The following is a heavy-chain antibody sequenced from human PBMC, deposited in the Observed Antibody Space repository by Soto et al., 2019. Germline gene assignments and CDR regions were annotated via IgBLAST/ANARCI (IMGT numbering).Heavy chain of an antibody. CDR2: IYHSGST. CDR1: GYSISSGYY. D-gene: IGHD6-13*01. V-gene: IGHV4-38-2*02. CDR3: ARDRSSWSYYYYYYGMDV. Sequence: PSETLSLTCAVSGYSISSGYYWGWIRQPPGKGLEWIGSIYHSGSTYYNPSLKSRVTISVDTSKNQFSLKLSSVAAADTAVYYCARDRSSWSYYYYYYGMDVWGQGTTVTVSS. J-gene: IGHJ6*02.